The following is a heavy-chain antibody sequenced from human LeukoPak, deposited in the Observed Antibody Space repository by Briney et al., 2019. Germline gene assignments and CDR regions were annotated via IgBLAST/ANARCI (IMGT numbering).Heavy chain of an antibody. Sequence: GSLRLSCAASGFTFSSYGMHWVRQAPGKGLEWVANIKEDGSVMYYVDSLKGRFTISRDSAQNSLYLQMNSLRVEDTAVYFCARDLWGSYSTGSYLDYWGQGALVTVSS. CDR2: IKEDGSVM. CDR3: ARDLWGSYSTGSYLDY. D-gene: IGHD6-19*01. J-gene: IGHJ4*02. V-gene: IGHV3-7*01. CDR1: GFTFSSYG.